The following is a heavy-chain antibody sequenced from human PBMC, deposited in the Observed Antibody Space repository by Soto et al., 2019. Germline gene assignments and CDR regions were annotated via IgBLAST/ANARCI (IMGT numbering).Heavy chain of an antibody. Sequence: QVQLQESGPGLVKPSQTLSLTCTVSGGSISSGGYYWSWIRQHPGKGLEWIGYIYYSGSTYYNPSPKSRVTISVDTSKNQFSLKLSSVTAADTAVYYCARVKYSSSATPFDYWGQGTLVTVSS. V-gene: IGHV4-31*03. J-gene: IGHJ4*02. CDR2: IYYSGST. CDR3: ARVKYSSSATPFDY. D-gene: IGHD6-6*01. CDR1: GGSISSGGYY.